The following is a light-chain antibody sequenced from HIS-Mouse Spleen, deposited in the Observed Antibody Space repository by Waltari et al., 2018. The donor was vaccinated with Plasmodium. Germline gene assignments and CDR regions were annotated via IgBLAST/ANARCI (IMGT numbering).Light chain of an antibody. J-gene: IGKJ1*01. CDR1: QSISSW. Sequence: IQMTQSPSTLSASVGDRVTITCRASQSISSWLAWYQQQPGKAPKLLIYKASSLESGVPSRFSGSGAGTEFTLTISSLQPDDFATYYCQQYNSYSWTFGQGTKVEIK. CDR3: QQYNSYSWT. CDR2: KAS. V-gene: IGKV1-5*03.